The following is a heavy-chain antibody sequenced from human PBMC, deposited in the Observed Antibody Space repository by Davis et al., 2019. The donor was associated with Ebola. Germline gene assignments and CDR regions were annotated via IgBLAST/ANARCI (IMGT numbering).Heavy chain of an antibody. CDR1: GGSISSSSYY. CDR2: IYYSGST. CDR3: AREHIAVAGHFDY. D-gene: IGHD6-19*01. Sequence: PSETLSLTCTVSGGSISSSSYYWGWIRQPPGKGLEWSGSIYYSGSTYYNPSLKSRVTISVDTSKNQCSLKLSSVTAADTAVYYCAREHIAVAGHFDYWGQGTLVTVSS. V-gene: IGHV4-39*07. J-gene: IGHJ4*02.